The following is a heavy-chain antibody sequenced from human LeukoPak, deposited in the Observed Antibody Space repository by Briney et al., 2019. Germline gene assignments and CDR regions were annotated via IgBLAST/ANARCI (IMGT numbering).Heavy chain of an antibody. Sequence: ASVKVSCKASGYTFTGYYTHWVRQAPGQGLEWMGWINPNSGGTNYAQKFQGRVTMTRDTSISTAYMELSRLRSDDTAVYYCATVTDMIVVVTPFDYWGQGTLVTVSS. V-gene: IGHV1-2*02. CDR3: ATVTDMIVVVTPFDY. J-gene: IGHJ4*02. D-gene: IGHD3-22*01. CDR2: INPNSGGT. CDR1: GYTFTGYY.